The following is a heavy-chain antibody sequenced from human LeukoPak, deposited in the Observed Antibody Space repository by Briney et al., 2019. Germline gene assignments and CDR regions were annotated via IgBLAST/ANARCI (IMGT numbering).Heavy chain of an antibody. Sequence: PGGSLRLSCAASGFTFSSYAMSWVRQAPGKGLEWVSYISSSSSTIYYADSVKGRFTISRDNAKNSLYLQMNSLRDEDTAVYYCARGPGIAAAGIYYYYGMDVWGQGTTVTVSS. D-gene: IGHD6-13*01. J-gene: IGHJ6*02. V-gene: IGHV3-48*02. CDR2: ISSSSSTI. CDR3: ARGPGIAAAGIYYYYGMDV. CDR1: GFTFSSYA.